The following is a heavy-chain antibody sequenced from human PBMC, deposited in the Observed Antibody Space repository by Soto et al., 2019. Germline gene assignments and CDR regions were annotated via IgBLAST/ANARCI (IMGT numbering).Heavy chain of an antibody. Sequence: SETLSLTCAVSGYSISSGHYWGWIRQPPGKGLEWIGTVYHTGSTYYNPSLKSRVTISIDTSKNQFSLKLTSVTAADTAVYYCARGPYSNPFDSWGHGTLVTVSS. CDR2: VYHTGST. D-gene: IGHD4-4*01. J-gene: IGHJ4*01. CDR1: GYSISSGHY. V-gene: IGHV4-38-2*01. CDR3: ARGPYSNPFDS.